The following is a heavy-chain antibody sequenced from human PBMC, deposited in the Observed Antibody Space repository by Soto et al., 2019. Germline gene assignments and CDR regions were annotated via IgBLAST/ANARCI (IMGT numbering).Heavy chain of an antibody. Sequence: EVQLLETGGGLVQPGGSLRLSCAASGFTFSSYAMSWVRQAPGKVLEWVSSTSGSGGSTYYADSVKGRFTFSRDNSKNTLYLQMNSLRVEDTAIYDCARYSTGWFDAFDIWGQGTMVTVSS. CDR1: GFTFSSYA. CDR3: ARYSTGWFDAFDI. J-gene: IGHJ3*02. V-gene: IGHV3-23*01. D-gene: IGHD6-19*01. CDR2: TSGSGGST.